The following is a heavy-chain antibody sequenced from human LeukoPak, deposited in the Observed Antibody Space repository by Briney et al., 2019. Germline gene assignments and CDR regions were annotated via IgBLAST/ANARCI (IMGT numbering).Heavy chain of an antibody. V-gene: IGHV1-69-2*01. J-gene: IGHJ6*03. Sequence: ATVKISCKVSGYTFTDYYMHWVQQAPGKGLEWMGLVDPEDGETIYAEKFQGRVTITADTPTDTAYMELSSLRSEDTAVYYCATEMGDTAMTNYYYYYMDVWGKGTTVTVSS. CDR3: ATEMGDTAMTNYYYYYMDV. D-gene: IGHD5-18*01. CDR2: VDPEDGET. CDR1: GYTFTDYY.